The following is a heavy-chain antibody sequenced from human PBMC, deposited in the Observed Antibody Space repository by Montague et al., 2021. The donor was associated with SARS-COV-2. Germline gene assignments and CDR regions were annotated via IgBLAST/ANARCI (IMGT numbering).Heavy chain of an antibody. J-gene: IGHJ4*02. CDR2: IYSSGRT. V-gene: IGHV3-53*01. CDR1: GFTVSSNY. CDR3: ARDFGESRDH. D-gene: IGHD3-10*01. Sequence: SLRLSCAASGFTVSSNYMSWVRQAPGKGLEWVSLIYSSGRTSYADSVKCRFIMSRDNSKNTLYLQMNSLRAEDTAVYYCARDFGESRDHWGQGTLVTVSS.